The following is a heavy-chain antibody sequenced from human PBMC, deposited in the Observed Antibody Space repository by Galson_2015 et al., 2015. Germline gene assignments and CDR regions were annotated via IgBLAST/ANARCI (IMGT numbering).Heavy chain of an antibody. CDR3: ATSEGVGPTAY. D-gene: IGHD1-26*01. J-gene: IGHJ4*02. CDR1: GYRFTTFW. Sequence: QSGAEVKKPGESLKISCKSSGYRFTTFWIGWVRQMPGKGLEWMGVIYPGESEIRYSPSVQGQATISADKSISTAYLQWTSLKASDTAIYYCATSEGVGPTAYWGQGTLVTVSS. V-gene: IGHV5-51*01. CDR2: IYPGESEI.